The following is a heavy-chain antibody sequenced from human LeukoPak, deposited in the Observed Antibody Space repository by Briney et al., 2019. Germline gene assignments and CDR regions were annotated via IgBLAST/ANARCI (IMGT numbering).Heavy chain of an antibody. D-gene: IGHD2/OR15-2a*01. CDR2: IYYSGST. Sequence: SETLSLTCSVSGGSISSFYWSWIRQPPGKGLEWIGYIYYSGSTNYNPSLKSRVTISVDTSKNQFSLKLSSVTAADTAVYYCARDRNRDGMDVWGQGTTVTVSS. V-gene: IGHV4-59*01. CDR1: GGSISSFY. CDR3: ARDRNRDGMDV. J-gene: IGHJ6*02.